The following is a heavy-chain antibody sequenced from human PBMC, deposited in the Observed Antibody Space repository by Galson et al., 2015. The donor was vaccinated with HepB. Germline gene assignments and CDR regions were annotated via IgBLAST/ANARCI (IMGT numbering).Heavy chain of an antibody. CDR2: ISYAGDNK. CDR3: ARDRGEDFWSGYMDV. Sequence: SLRLSCAASGFIFSSYNIHWVRQAPGKGLEWVAVISYAGDNKYFADSVKGRFTISRDNSKNTLYLQMNSLRAEDTAVYYCARDRGEDFWSGYMDVWGQGTTVTVSS. J-gene: IGHJ6*02. V-gene: IGHV3-30-3*01. D-gene: IGHD3-3*01. CDR1: GFIFSSYN.